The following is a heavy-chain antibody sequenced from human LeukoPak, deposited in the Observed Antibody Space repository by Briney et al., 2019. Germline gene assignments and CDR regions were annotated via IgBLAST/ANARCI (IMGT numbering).Heavy chain of an antibody. CDR3: ARDGTYCSGGSCSVDY. V-gene: IGHV3-23*01. CDR1: GFTLRSYG. CDR2: ISGSGVNT. J-gene: IGHJ4*02. D-gene: IGHD2-15*01. Sequence: PGGTLRLSCAASGFTLRSYGMSWVRQAPGKGLEWVSTISGSGVNTDYADSVKGRFTISSDNSKNTLYLQMNSLRAEDTAVYYCARDGTYCSGGSCSVDYWGQGTLVTVSS.